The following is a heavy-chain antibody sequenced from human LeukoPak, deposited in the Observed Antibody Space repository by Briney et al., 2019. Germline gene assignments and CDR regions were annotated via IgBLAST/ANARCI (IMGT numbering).Heavy chain of an antibody. CDR2: IIPIFGTA. D-gene: IGHD3-10*01. J-gene: IGHJ3*02. V-gene: IGHV1-69*01. Sequence: SXKVSCKASGGTFSSYAISWVRQAPGQGLEWMGGIIPIFGTANYAQEFQGRVTITADESTSTAYMELSSLRSEDTAVYYCATPAHSGSYYRDAFDIWGQGTMVTVSS. CDR3: ATPAHSGSYYRDAFDI. CDR1: GGTFSSYA.